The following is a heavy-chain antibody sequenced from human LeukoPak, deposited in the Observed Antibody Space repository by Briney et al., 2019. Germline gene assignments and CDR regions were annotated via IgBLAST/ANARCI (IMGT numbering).Heavy chain of an antibody. V-gene: IGHV4-4*07. CDR2: IHTSGSI. D-gene: IGHD5-18*01. Sequence: SETLSLTCTVSGGSIGIYYWNWIRQPAGKGLEWIGRIHTSGSIIYNPSLKSRVTMSLDTSNNQFSLYLSSVTAADTAVYYCATSGYNYAPFDYWGRGTLVTVSS. CDR1: GGSIGIYY. J-gene: IGHJ4*02. CDR3: ATSGYNYAPFDY.